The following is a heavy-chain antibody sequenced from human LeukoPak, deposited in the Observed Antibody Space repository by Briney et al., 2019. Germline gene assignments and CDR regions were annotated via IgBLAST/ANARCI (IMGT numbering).Heavy chain of an antibody. D-gene: IGHD4-17*01. CDR3: ARVVRFRWTTVTDKNVDY. V-gene: IGHV3-66*01. CDR2: LYGGGTT. CDR1: GITVSSNY. J-gene: IGHJ4*02. Sequence: GGSLRLSCVAFGITVSSNYMSWVRQTAGKGLEWVSILYGGGTTYYADSVKGRFTISRDNAKNSLYLQMNSLRAEDTAVYYCARVVRFRWTTVTDKNVDYWGQGTLVTVSS.